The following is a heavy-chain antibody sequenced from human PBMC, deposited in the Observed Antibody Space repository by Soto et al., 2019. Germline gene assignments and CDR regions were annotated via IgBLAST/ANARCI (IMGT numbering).Heavy chain of an antibody. Sequence: AWETLSRNCVVSGVSISSGNWWTWVRQTPQRGLEYIGEIFHDGTANYYPSFERRVAISVDTSKNQFSLKLTSVTAADTAIYFCARLVYDTRLNYMYFDFWGRGALVTVSS. J-gene: IGHJ4*02. CDR2: IFHDGTA. D-gene: IGHD2-8*01. V-gene: IGHV4-4*02. CDR3: ARLVYDTRLNYMYFDF. CDR1: GVSISSGNW.